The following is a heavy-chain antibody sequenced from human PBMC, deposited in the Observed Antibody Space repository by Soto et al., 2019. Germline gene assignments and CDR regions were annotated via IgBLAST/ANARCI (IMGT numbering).Heavy chain of an antibody. V-gene: IGHV1-18*01. J-gene: IGHJ6*02. CDR3: ARDPHSICWYGRGSFYYYGLDV. D-gene: IGHD6-19*01. CDR2: ISAYNGNT. CDR1: GYTFTSYG. Sequence: ASVKVSCKASGYTFTSYGISWVRQAPGQGLEWMGWISAYNGNTNYAQKLQGRVTMTTDTSTSTAYMELRSLRSDDTAVYYCARDPHSICWYGRGSFYYYGLDVWGQGTMVTVSS.